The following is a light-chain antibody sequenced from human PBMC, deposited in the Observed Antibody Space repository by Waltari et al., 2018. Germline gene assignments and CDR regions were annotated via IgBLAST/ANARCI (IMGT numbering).Light chain of an antibody. CDR2: KDT. V-gene: IGLV3-27*01. J-gene: IGLJ2*01. Sequence: SYELTQPSSVSVSPGQTAKITCSGDIVTKKYVRWFQQKPGRAPVLEIYKDTERPSGIPERFSGSSSGTTVTLTISGAQGEDEAEYYCNCATDDNVRIFGGGTRLTVL. CDR1: IVTKKY. CDR3: NCATDDNVRI.